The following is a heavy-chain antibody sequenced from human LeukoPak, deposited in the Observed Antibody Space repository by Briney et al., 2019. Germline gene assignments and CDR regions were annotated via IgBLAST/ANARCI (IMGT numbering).Heavy chain of an antibody. CDR2: INPSGGST. Sequence: ASVKVSCKASGYTFTSYDINWVRQAPGQGLEWMGIINPSGGSTSYAQKFQGRVTMTRDTSTSTVYMELSSLRSEDTAVYYCTTRDGGYFDYWGQGTLVTVSS. CDR1: GYTFTSYD. V-gene: IGHV1-46*03. CDR3: TTRDGGYFDY. D-gene: IGHD2-21*02. J-gene: IGHJ4*02.